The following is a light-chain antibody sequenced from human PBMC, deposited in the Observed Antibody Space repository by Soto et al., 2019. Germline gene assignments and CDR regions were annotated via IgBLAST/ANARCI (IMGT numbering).Light chain of an antibody. V-gene: IGLV1-44*01. Sequence: QSVLTQPPSASGTPGQRVTISCSGSSSNIGSNTVNWYQQLPGTAPKLLIYYNDLVPSGVSDRFSGSKSGSSASLAIRRLQSEDEADYYCAAWDDSLNGVVFGGGTKVTVL. CDR2: YND. J-gene: IGLJ2*01. CDR3: AAWDDSLNGVV. CDR1: SSNIGSNT.